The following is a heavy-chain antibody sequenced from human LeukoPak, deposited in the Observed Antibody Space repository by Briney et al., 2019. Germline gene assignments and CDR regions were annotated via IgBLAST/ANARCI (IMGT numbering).Heavy chain of an antibody. CDR1: GFTFSSYS. CDR3: ARGLESLDY. D-gene: IGHD5-24*01. CDR2: ISSSSNYI. J-gene: IGHJ4*02. V-gene: IGHV3-21*01. Sequence: GGSLRLSCAASGFTFSSYSMNWVRQARGKGLEWVSSISSSSNYIYYADSVKGRFTISRDNAKNSLFLQMSSLRAEDTAVYYCARGLESLDYWGQGTLVTVSS.